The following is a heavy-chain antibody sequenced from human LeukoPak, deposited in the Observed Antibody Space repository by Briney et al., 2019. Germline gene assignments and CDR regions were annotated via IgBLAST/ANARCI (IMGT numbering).Heavy chain of an antibody. CDR3: ARTLYSSSHFDY. CDR1: GGSISSYY. Sequence: PSETLSLTCTVSGGSISSYYWSWIRQPPGKGLEWIGYIYYSGSTNYNPSLKSRVTISVDTSKNQFSLKLSSVTAADTAVYYCARTLYSSSHFDYWGQGTLVTVPS. D-gene: IGHD6-6*01. V-gene: IGHV4-59*08. CDR2: IYYSGST. J-gene: IGHJ4*02.